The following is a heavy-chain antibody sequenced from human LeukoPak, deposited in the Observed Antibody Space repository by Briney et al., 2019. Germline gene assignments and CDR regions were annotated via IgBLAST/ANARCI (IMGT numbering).Heavy chain of an antibody. J-gene: IGHJ5*02. CDR2: ISGRGVST. Sequence: GGSLRLSCAASGFTFSSYAMSWVRQAPGKGLEWVSAISGRGVSTYYADSVKGRFTISRDNSKNTLYLQMSSLRAEDTAFYYCANTTTETPGWFDPWGQGTLVTVSS. CDR3: ANTTTETPGWFDP. V-gene: IGHV3-23*01. D-gene: IGHD4-11*01. CDR1: GFTFSSYA.